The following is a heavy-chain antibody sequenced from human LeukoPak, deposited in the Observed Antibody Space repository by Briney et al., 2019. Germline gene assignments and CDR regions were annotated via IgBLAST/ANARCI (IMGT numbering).Heavy chain of an antibody. D-gene: IGHD3-10*01. V-gene: IGHV4-59*08. CDR3: ARGSVDGWGSYFTDY. CDR2: IYSGGCT. J-gene: IGHJ4*02. CDR1: GRHISSYY. Sequence: SETLSLTCTVSGRHISSYYWSWIRQPRGKGLEWIGYIYSGGCTNYNPSHKSAVTISVATSKNQSYMKLSSVTAAETAVYYCARGSVDGWGSYFTDYWGQGTLVTVSS.